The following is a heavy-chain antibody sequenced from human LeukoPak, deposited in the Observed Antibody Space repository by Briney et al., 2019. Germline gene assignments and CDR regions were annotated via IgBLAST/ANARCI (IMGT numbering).Heavy chain of an antibody. J-gene: IGHJ2*01. CDR1: GGSFSGYY. CDR2: INHSGST. Sequence: SQTLSLTCAVYGGSFSGYYWSWIRQPPGKGLEWIGEINHSGSTNYNPSLKSRVTISVDTSKNQFSLKLSSVTAADTAVYYCARLGGTYWYFDLWGRGTLVTVSS. V-gene: IGHV4-34*01. D-gene: IGHD2-15*01. CDR3: ARLGGTYWYFDL.